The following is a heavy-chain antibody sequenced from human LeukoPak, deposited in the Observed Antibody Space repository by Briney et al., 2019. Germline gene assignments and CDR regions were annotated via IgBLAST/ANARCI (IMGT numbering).Heavy chain of an antibody. CDR2: ISSNGGST. Sequence: PGGSLRLSCSASGFTFSSYAMHWVPQAPGEGLEYVSAISSNGGSTYYADSVKGRFTISRDNSKNTLYLQMSSLRAEDTAVYYCVKGDIAAAGTQGFDYWGQGTLVTVSS. CDR3: VKGDIAAAGTQGFDY. J-gene: IGHJ4*02. V-gene: IGHV3-64D*06. CDR1: GFTFSSYA. D-gene: IGHD6-13*01.